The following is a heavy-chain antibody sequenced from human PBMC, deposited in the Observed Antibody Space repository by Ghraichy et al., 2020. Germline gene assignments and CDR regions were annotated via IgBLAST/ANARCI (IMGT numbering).Heavy chain of an antibody. J-gene: IGHJ4*02. Sequence: LSLTCAASGFTFNDYTMHWVRQAPGKGLEWVSLISWDGDSTYYADSVKGRFTISRDNSRNSLYLQMNSLRIEDTALYYCAKGAVVVTGSFDYWGQGTLVTVSS. CDR3: AKGAVVVTGSFDY. CDR1: GFTFNDYT. V-gene: IGHV3-43*01. D-gene: IGHD3-22*01. CDR2: ISWDGDST.